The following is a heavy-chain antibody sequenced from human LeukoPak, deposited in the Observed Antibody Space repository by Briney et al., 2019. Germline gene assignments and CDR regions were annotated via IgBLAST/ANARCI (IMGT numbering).Heavy chain of an antibody. CDR3: ARHMWSRLVHGPTSIAVAGTSGSCFDY. CDR2: IYYSGST. D-gene: IGHD6-19*01. CDR1: GGSISSSSYY. V-gene: IGHV4-39*01. J-gene: IGHJ4*02. Sequence: SETLSLTCTVSGGSISSSSYYWGWIRQPPGKGLEWIGSIYYSGSTYYNPSLKSRVTISVDTSKNQFSLKLSSVTAADTAVYYCARHMWSRLVHGPTSIAVAGTSGSCFDYWGQGTLVTVSS.